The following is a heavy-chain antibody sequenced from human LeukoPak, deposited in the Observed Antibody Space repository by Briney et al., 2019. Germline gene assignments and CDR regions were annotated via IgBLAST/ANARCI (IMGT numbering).Heavy chain of an antibody. CDR1: GFTFSGSA. J-gene: IGHJ5*02. V-gene: IGHV3-73*01. Sequence: GGSLRLSCAASGFTFSGSAMHWVRQASGKGLEWVGRIRSKANSYATAYAASVKGRFTISRDDSKNTAYLQMNSLKTEDTAVYYCTSRGLVGATAWFDPWGQETLVTVSS. CDR2: IRSKANSYAT. CDR3: TSRGLVGATAWFDP. D-gene: IGHD1-26*01.